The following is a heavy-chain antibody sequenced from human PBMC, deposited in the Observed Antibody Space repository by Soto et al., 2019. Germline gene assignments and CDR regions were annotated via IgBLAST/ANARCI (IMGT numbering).Heavy chain of an antibody. CDR2: SNSDGSST. CDR1: GFPFSSYW. CDR3: ARCGSIGWWYDDAFDI. V-gene: IGHV3-74*01. J-gene: IGHJ3*02. D-gene: IGHD2-15*01. Sequence: GGSLRLSCAASGFPFSSYWVPWVGQAPGKGLVWVSRSNSDGSSTSYAGSVKGRVTISRDKSKNKLYLQMNTVRAEDTAVYYCARCGSIGWWYDDAFDIWGQGTMVTVSS.